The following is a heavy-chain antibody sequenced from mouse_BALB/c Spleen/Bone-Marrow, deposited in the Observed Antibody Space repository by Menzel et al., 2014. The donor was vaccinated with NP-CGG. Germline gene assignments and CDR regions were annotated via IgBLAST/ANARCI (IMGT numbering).Heavy chain of an antibody. CDR3: TSWDY. V-gene: IGHV1S22*01. J-gene: IGHJ2*01. CDR2: IYPGSGST. Sequence: LQQSGSELVRPGASVKLSCKASGYTFTSYWMHWVKQRHGQGLEWIGNIYPGSGSTNYDEKSKSKGTLTVDTSSSTAYMHLSSLTSEDSAVYYCTSWDYWGQGTTLTVSS. CDR1: GYTFTSYW.